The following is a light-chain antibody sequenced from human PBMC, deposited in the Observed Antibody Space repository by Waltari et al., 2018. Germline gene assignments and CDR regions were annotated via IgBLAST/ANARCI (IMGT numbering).Light chain of an antibody. CDR1: QSVSSN. V-gene: IGKV3D-15*01. CDR3: QQYNDWPPIA. Sequence: ILMTQSPATLSVSPGERATLPCRASQSVSSNLAWYQQKPGQALRLLIYDASTRAPSTPARFRGSGSWTGFSLSIRRRQSGGSAVYCRQQYNDWPPIAFGQGTRLEIK. CDR2: DAS. J-gene: IGKJ5*01.